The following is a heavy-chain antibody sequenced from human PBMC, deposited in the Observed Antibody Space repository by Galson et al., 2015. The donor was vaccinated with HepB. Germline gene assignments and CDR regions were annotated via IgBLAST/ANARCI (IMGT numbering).Heavy chain of an antibody. D-gene: IGHD3-3*01. V-gene: IGHV1-3*01. Sequence: SVKVSCKASGYTFTSYDMHWVRQAPGQRLEWMGWINAGNGNTKYSQKFQGRVTITRDTSASTAYMELRSLRSDDTAVYYCARGPVRFLEGEYMDVWGKGTTVTVSS. J-gene: IGHJ6*03. CDR3: ARGPVRFLEGEYMDV. CDR2: INAGNGNT. CDR1: GYTFTSYD.